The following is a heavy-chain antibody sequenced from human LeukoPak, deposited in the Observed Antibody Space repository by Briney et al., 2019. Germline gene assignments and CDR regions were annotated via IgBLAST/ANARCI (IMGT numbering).Heavy chain of an antibody. CDR2: ISGDGGGR. V-gene: IGHV3-23*01. CDR1: GFTFSTYA. J-gene: IGHJ4*02. Sequence: GGSLTLSCAASGFTFSTYAMSWVRQAPGQGLEWVSSISGDGGGRYYVESVKGRFTISRDNSKNTLNLQMNSLRVEDTAVYYCAKRPDCSTTNCFRFDYWGQGTLVTVSS. D-gene: IGHD2-2*01. CDR3: AKRPDCSTTNCFRFDY.